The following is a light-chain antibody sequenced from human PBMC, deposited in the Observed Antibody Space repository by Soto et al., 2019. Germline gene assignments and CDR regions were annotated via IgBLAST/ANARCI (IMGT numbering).Light chain of an antibody. CDR1: SSNIGRDY. Sequence: QPVLTQPPSASGTPGQRVIISCSGSSSNIGRDYVYWFQQLPGTAPKLLIYTNNQRPSGVPDRFSGSKSGTSASLAISGLRSEEEADYCCAAWDDSLSTWVFGGGTKLTVL. CDR2: TNN. CDR3: AAWDDSLSTWV. J-gene: IGLJ3*02. V-gene: IGLV1-47*02.